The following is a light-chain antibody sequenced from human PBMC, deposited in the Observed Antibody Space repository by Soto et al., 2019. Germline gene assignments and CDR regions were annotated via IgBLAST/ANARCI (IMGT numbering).Light chain of an antibody. J-gene: IGKJ2*01. V-gene: IGKV3-20*01. CDR3: QQYGTSPQT. CDR1: QSVSDNY. Sequence: EVVLTQSPGTLSLSPGERATISCRASQSVSDNYVAWYQQKRGQAPRLLIYGAASRATGIPDRFSGTGSGTDFTLTISRLEHEDFAVYYCQQYGTSPQTFGQGTKLVIK. CDR2: GAA.